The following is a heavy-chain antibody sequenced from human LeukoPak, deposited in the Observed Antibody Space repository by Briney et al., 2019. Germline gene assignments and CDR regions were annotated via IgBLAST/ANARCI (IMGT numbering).Heavy chain of an antibody. Sequence: PSDTLSPTCAVSGYSISSGYYWGWIGQPPGKGLEWNGSIYHTGRSSYYNPSLNCKVTISVDTSRGHFSLKLTSVTAADTAVYYCARFIPRWGFESWGQGTLVTVSS. CDR2: IYHTGRSS. J-gene: IGHJ4*02. V-gene: IGHV4-38-2*01. CDR3: ARFIPRWGFES. CDR1: GYSISSGYY. D-gene: IGHD5-24*01.